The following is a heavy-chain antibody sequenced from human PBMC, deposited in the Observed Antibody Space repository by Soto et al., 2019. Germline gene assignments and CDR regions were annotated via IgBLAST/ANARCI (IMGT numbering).Heavy chain of an antibody. CDR2: ISGSGGST. V-gene: IGHV3-23*01. J-gene: IGHJ6*02. CDR3: LSGSYPDYYYYYGMDV. Sequence: PGGSLRLSCAASGFTFSSYAMSWVRQAPGKGLEWVSAISGSGGSTYYADSVKGRFTISRDNSKNTLYLQMNSLRAEDTAVYYCLSGSYPDYYYYYGMDVWGQGTTVTVSS. CDR1: GFTFSSYA. D-gene: IGHD1-26*01.